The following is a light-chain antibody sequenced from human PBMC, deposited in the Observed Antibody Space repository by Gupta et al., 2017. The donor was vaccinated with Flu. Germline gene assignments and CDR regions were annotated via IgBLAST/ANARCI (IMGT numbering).Light chain of an antibody. Sequence: GDRVTITCRVSQSVRSYLNWYQQQPGKAPRLLMYTASSLHSGVPSRFSGSGSGTDFTLTISSLQPEDFAAYYCQQSNSTPRTFGQGTKVEIK. J-gene: IGKJ1*01. V-gene: IGKV1-39*01. CDR1: QSVRSY. CDR3: QQSNSTPRT. CDR2: TAS.